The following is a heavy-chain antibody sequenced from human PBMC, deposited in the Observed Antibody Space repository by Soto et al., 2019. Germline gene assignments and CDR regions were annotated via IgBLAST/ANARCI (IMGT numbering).Heavy chain of an antibody. Sequence: QVQLQESGPGLVKPSQTLSLTCTVSGGSISSGGYYWSWIRQHPGKCLEWIGYIYYSGSTYYNPALKSRVTISVDTSKNQFSLKLSSVTAADTAVYYCSRELRFGEDYYCMDVWGQGTTVTVSS. J-gene: IGHJ6*02. CDR2: IYYSGST. CDR3: SRELRFGEDYYCMDV. CDR1: GGSISSGGYY. V-gene: IGHV4-31*03. D-gene: IGHD3-10*01.